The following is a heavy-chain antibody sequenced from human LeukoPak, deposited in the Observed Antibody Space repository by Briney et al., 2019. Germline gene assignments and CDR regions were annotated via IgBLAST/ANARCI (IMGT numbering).Heavy chain of an antibody. CDR3: ARSSQLARFGYNWFDP. CDR2: MNPNSGNT. Sequence: ASVKDSCKASGYTFTSYYMHWVRQATGQGLEWMGWMNPNSGNTGYAQKFQGRVTMTRNTSISTAYMELSSLRSEDTAVYYCARSSQLARFGYNWFDPWGQGTLVTVSS. V-gene: IGHV1-8*02. J-gene: IGHJ5*02. D-gene: IGHD6-6*01. CDR1: GYTFTSYY.